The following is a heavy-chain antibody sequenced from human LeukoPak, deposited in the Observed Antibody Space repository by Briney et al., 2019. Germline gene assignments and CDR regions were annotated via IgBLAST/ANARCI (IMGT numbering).Heavy chain of an antibody. V-gene: IGHV3-43*01. CDR3: ATGDEDSPMNFYH. Sequence: PGGSLRLTCAASGFVFEESTMHWVRRAPGKGLEWVSLINWDGGTTHYAGSVKGRFTISRDNSKNSLYLQLNSLTSDDTALYYCATGDEDSPMNFYHWGQGTLVTVSS. J-gene: IGHJ4*02. D-gene: IGHD5-18*01. CDR2: INWDGGTT. CDR1: GFVFEEST.